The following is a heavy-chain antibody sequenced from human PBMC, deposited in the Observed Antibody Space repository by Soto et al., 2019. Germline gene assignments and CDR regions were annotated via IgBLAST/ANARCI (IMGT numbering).Heavy chain of an antibody. V-gene: IGHV4-39*01. CDR2: IYYSGST. Sequence: SETLSLTCTVSGGSISSSRYYWGWIRQPPGKGLEWIGSIYYSGSTYYNPSLKSRVTISVDTSKNQFSLKLSSVTAADTAVYYCARGEITMVRGVITPFDYWGQGTLVTVSS. CDR1: GGSISSSRYY. CDR3: ARGEITMVRGVITPFDY. J-gene: IGHJ4*02. D-gene: IGHD3-10*01.